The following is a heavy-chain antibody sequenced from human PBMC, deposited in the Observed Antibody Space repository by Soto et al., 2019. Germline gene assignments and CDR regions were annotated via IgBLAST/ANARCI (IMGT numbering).Heavy chain of an antibody. V-gene: IGHV4-59*08. J-gene: IGHJ5*02. CDR1: GGFITNDY. Sequence: SETLSLTCAVSGGFITNDYWSWIRQPPGKGLEWIEYVYHTGSTNYKPSLKSRVTISVDKSKNQFSLKLTSVTAADTAVYYCARHPIRYYDVLTGQIVYPEFNWVDPWGHGILVTVSS. D-gene: IGHD3-9*01. CDR3: ARHPIRYYDVLTGQIVYPEFNWVDP. CDR2: VYHTGST.